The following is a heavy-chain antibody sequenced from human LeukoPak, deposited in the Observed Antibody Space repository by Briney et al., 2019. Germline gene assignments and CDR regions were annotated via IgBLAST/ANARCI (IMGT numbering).Heavy chain of an antibody. V-gene: IGHV1-2*02. Sequence: ASLKGSLKASGYTFTNSYIHSVRQAPGEGLEWMGSMNTKSGGTKYAQKSQGRVSMTRDTSNSTAYMELASLTSDDTAVYYCARAGGRSWFVPWGQKTLVTVSS. D-gene: IGHD1-26*01. J-gene: IGHJ5*02. CDR2: MNTKSGGT. CDR1: GYTFTNSY. CDR3: ARAGGRSWFVP.